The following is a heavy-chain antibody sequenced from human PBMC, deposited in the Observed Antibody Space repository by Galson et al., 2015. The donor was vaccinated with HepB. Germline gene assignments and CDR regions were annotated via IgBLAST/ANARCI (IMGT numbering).Heavy chain of an antibody. CDR2: IWYDGSNK. CDR3: AREGMTAVTNFDY. J-gene: IGHJ4*02. D-gene: IGHD4-17*01. V-gene: IGHV3-33*01. Sequence: SLTLSCAASGFTFSDYGVHWVRQAPAKGLEWLAVIWYDGSNKYYADSLKGRLTISRDNSKNTLYLQMNSLRAEDTAVYYCAREGMTAVTNFDYWGQGTLVTVSS. CDR1: GFTFSDYG.